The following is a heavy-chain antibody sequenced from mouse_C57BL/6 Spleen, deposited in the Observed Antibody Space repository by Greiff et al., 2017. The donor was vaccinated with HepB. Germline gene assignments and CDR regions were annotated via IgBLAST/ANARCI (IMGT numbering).Heavy chain of an antibody. V-gene: IGHV2-5*01. J-gene: IGHJ1*03. CDR3: AKSPITTVVASDWYFDV. CDR2: IWRGGST. Sequence: QVQLQQSGPGLVQPSQSLSITCTVSGFSLTSYGVHWVRQSPGKGLEWLGVIWRGGSTDYNAAFMSRLSITKDNSKSQVFFKMNSLQADDTAIYYCAKSPITTVVASDWYFDVWGTGTTVTVSS. CDR1: GFSLTSYG. D-gene: IGHD1-1*01.